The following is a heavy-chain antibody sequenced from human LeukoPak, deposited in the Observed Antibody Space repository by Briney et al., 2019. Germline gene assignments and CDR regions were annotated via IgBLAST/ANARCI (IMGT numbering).Heavy chain of an antibody. CDR1: GYTFTSHA. J-gene: IGHJ3*02. CDR2: IDAGNANT. D-gene: IGHD7-27*01. CDR3: ARATAAGDLDAFDI. V-gene: IGHV1-3*01. Sequence: ASVKVSCKASGYTFTSHAMHWVRQAPGQSLEWMGWIDAGNANTRYSQKFQGRVTMTTDTSTSTAYMELRSLRSDDTAVYYCARATAAGDLDAFDIWGQGTMVTVSS.